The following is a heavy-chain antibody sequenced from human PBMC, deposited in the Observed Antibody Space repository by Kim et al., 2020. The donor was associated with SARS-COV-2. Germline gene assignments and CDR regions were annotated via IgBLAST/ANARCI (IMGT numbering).Heavy chain of an antibody. CDR2: IKSKTDGGTT. D-gene: IGHD2-2*01. CDR3: TTVGDIVVVHFDF. Sequence: GGSLRLSCTASGFTFTNAWMSWVRQAPGKGLEWVGRIKSKTDGGTTDYAAPVKGRFAISRDDSKKTLYLQMNSLKTEDTAVYYCTTVGDIVVVHFDFWGQGTLVTVSS. CDR1: GFTFTNAW. J-gene: IGHJ4*02. V-gene: IGHV3-15*01.